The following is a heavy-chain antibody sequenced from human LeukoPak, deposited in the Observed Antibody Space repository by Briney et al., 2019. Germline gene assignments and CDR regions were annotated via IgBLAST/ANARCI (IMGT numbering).Heavy chain of an antibody. CDR3: AKMVTGHNYFDP. CDR2: ISGSGGST. V-gene: IGHV3-23*01. J-gene: IGHJ5*02. CDR1: GFIFGKYS. D-gene: IGHD1-20*01. Sequence: PGESLRLACAAAGFIFGKYSISWVRQAPGEGLDWVSAISGSGGSTDYANSVKGRFTISRDNSKNVLYLQRNSLRAEDTAIYYCAKMVTGHNYFDPWGQGTLVTVSS.